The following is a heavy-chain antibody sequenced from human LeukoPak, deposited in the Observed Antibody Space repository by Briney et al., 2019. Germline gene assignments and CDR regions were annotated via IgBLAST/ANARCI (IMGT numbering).Heavy chain of an antibody. Sequence: GSLRLSCAASGFSFSSYNMKWVRQPPGKGLEWIGSIYYSGSTYYNPSLKSRVTISVDTSKNQFSLKLSSVTAADTAVYYCAREGSSWSQFDYWGQGTLVTVSS. J-gene: IGHJ4*02. D-gene: IGHD6-13*01. CDR1: GFSFSSYN. CDR3: AREGSSWSQFDY. V-gene: IGHV4-39*02. CDR2: IYYSGST.